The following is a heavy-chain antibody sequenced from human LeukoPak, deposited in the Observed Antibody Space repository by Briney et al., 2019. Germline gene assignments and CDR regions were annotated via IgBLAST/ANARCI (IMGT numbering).Heavy chain of an antibody. CDR1: GYTFTDYY. D-gene: IGHD3-10*01. CDR3: ARDLRGTMVRGVIIAPYYYYYMDV. CDR2: IIPIFGTA. V-gene: IGHV1-69*13. J-gene: IGHJ6*03. Sequence: GASVKVSCKTSGYTFTDYYMHWVRQAPGQGLEWMGGIIPIFGTANYAQKFQGRVTITADESTSTAYMELSSLRSEDTAVYYCARDLRGTMVRGVIIAPYYYYYMDVWGKGTTVTISS.